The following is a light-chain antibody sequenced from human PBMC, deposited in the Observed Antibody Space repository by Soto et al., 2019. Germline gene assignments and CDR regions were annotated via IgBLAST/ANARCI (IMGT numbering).Light chain of an antibody. CDR1: QDINNY. Sequence: DIHMTQSPSSLSASVGDRVTITCRASQDINNYITWFQQRPGEAPKSLIYATSYLQDGVPSRFSGSGSGTDFALTITSLQPEDFGNYYCQQYYNFPLTFGGGTKVDIK. J-gene: IGKJ4*01. CDR2: ATS. CDR3: QQYYNFPLT. V-gene: IGKV1-16*01.